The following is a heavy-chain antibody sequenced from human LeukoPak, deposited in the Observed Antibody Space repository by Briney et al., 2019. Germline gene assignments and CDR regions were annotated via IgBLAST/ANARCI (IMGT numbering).Heavy chain of an antibody. CDR2: ISAYNGNT. Sequence: AASVKVSCKTSGYTFTSFSITWVRRAPGQGLEWMGWISAYNGNTNYAQKLQGRVTMTTDTSTSTAYMELRSLRSDDTAVYYCARDIVLGNWNYPDYWGQGTLVTVSS. J-gene: IGHJ4*02. D-gene: IGHD1-7*01. CDR3: ARDIVLGNWNYPDY. V-gene: IGHV1-18*01. CDR1: GYTFTSFS.